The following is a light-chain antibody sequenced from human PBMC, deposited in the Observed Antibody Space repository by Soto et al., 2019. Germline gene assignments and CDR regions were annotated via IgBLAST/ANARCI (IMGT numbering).Light chain of an antibody. CDR1: QSVSAK. J-gene: IGKJ4*01. V-gene: IGKV3-11*01. CDR3: QQRSNWPLT. Sequence: EIVLTQSPATLSLSPGERATISCRASQSVSAKLAWYQQKPGQAPRLLIYEASKRATGIPARFSGSGSWTAFTLTISSLEPEDFAVYYCQQRSNWPLTFGGGTQVEIK. CDR2: EAS.